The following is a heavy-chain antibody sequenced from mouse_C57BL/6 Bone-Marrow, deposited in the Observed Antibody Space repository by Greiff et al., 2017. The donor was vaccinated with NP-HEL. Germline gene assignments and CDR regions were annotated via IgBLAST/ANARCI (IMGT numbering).Heavy chain of an antibody. V-gene: IGHV1-52*01. CDR2: IDPSDSET. D-gene: IGHD1-1*01. J-gene: IGHJ4*01. CDR3: ATMGSTTVVAPYYAMDY. Sequence: VQLQQPGAELVRPGSSVKLSCKASGYTFTSYWMHWVKQRPIQGLEWIGNIDPSDSETHYNQKFKDKATLTVDKSSSTAYMQLSSLTSEDSAVYYCATMGSTTVVAPYYAMDYGGRGTAITVSS. CDR1: GYTFTSYW.